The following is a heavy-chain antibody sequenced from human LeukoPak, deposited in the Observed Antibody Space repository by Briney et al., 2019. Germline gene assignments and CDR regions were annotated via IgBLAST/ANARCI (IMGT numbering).Heavy chain of an antibody. V-gene: IGHV3-33*06. CDR3: AKPPSIAAAGTYFDY. J-gene: IGHJ4*02. CDR1: GFSFKDIG. CDR2: IWYDGSTK. Sequence: PGGSLRLSCAASGFSFKDIGMHWVRQAPGKGPEWLTIIWYDGSTKYYADSVKGRFTVSRDNSKNTLYLQMNSLRAEDTAVYYCAKPPSIAAAGTYFDYWGQGTLVTVSS. D-gene: IGHD6-13*01.